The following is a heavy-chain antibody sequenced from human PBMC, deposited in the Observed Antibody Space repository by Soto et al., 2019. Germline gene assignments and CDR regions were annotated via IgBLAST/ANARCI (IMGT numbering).Heavy chain of an antibody. Sequence: QVQLQESGPGLVKPSQTLSLTCTVSGGSISSGGYYWSWIRQHPGKGLEWIGYIYYSGSTYYNPSLKSRVTISVDTSKNHFPLKLSSLTAADTAVYYCARVDYYDSSGYPVIDYWGQGTLVTVSS. CDR3: ARVDYYDSSGYPVIDY. V-gene: IGHV4-31*03. D-gene: IGHD3-22*01. CDR1: GGSISSGGYY. CDR2: IYYSGST. J-gene: IGHJ4*02.